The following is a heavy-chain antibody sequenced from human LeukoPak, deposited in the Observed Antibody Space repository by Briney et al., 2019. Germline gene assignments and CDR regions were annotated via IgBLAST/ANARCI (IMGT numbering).Heavy chain of an antibody. D-gene: IGHD2-2*01. Sequence: ASVKVSCEASGGTFSSYAISWVRQAPGQGLEWMGGIIPIFGTANYAQKFQGRVTITADESTSTAYMELSSLRSEDTAVYYCAVRINYCSSTSCYLDYWGQGTLVTVSS. CDR3: AVRINYCSSTSCYLDY. J-gene: IGHJ4*02. V-gene: IGHV1-69*01. CDR2: IIPIFGTA. CDR1: GGTFSSYA.